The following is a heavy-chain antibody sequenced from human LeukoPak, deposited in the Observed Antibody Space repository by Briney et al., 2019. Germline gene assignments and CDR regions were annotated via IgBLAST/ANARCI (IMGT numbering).Heavy chain of an antibody. CDR3: ARDGAEYSSSSPRLN. J-gene: IGHJ4*02. CDR1: GGSISSSSYY. D-gene: IGHD6-13*01. Sequence: SETLSLTCTVSGGSISSSSYYWGWIRQPPGKGLEWIGSIYYSGSTYYNPSLKSRVTISVDTSKNQFSLKLSSVTAADTAVYYCARDGAEYSSSSPRLNWGQGTLVTVSS. CDR2: IYYSGST. V-gene: IGHV4-39*07.